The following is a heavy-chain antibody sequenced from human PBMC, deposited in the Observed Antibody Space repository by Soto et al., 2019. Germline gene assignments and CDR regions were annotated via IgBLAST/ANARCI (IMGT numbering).Heavy chain of an antibody. J-gene: IGHJ4*02. D-gene: IGHD2-15*01. CDR3: ATGVGGRDCSGGSCSRASSSFDY. CDR1: GGSFSGYY. V-gene: IGHV4-34*01. CDR2: INHSGST. Sequence: PSETLSLTCAVYGGSFSGYYWSWIRQPPGKGLEWIGEINHSGSTNYNPSLKSRVTISVDTSKNQFSLKLSSVTAADTAVYYCATGVGGRDCSGGSCSRASSSFDYWGQGPLVTVSS.